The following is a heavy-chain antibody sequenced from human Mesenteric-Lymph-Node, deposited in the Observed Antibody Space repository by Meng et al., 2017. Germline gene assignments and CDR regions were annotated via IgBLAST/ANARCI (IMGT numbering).Heavy chain of an antibody. D-gene: IGHD3-22*01. CDR3: ARAREVTMIVVVTHFDP. CDR1: GYTFTGYH. J-gene: IGHJ5*02. CDR2: INPNSGGT. V-gene: IGHV1-2*02. Sequence: QVHQVRSGAYVNKPGASVKVSFKASGYTFTGYHMHWVRQAPGQGREWMGWINPNSGGTNYAQKFQGRVTMTRDTSISTAYMELSRLRSDDTAVYYCARAREVTMIVVVTHFDPWGQGTLVTVSS.